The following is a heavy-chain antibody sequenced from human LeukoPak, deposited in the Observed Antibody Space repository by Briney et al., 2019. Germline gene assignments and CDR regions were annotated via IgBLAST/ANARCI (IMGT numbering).Heavy chain of an antibody. CDR1: GLTFSSYA. V-gene: IGHV3-23*01. CDR2: ISGSGGNT. CDR3: ANTVYSSSWYFYFQH. J-gene: IGHJ1*01. D-gene: IGHD6-13*01. Sequence: PGGSLRLSCAASGLTFSSYAMTWVRQAPGKGLEWVSAISGSGGNTYYADSVKGRFTISRDNSKNTLYLQMNSPRAEDTAIYYCANTVYSSSWYFYFQHWGQGTLVTVSS.